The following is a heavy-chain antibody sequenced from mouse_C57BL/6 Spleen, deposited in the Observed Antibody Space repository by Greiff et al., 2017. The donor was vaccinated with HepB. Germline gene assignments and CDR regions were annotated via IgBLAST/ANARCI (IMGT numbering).Heavy chain of an antibody. CDR1: GYAFTNYL. V-gene: IGHV1-54*01. Sequence: VQLVESGAELVRPGTSVKVSCKASGYAFTNYLIEWVKQRPGQGLEWIGVINPGSGGTNYNEKFKGKATLTADKSSSTAYMQLSSLTSEDSAVYFCARYDGYFYAMDYWGQGTSVTVSS. J-gene: IGHJ4*01. CDR2: INPGSGGT. CDR3: ARYDGYFYAMDY. D-gene: IGHD2-3*01.